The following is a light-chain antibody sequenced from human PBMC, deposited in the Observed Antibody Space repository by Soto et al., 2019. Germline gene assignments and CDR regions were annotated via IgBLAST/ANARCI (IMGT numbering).Light chain of an antibody. Sequence: DIVMTQSPDSLAVSLGERATINCKCSHSVLYSSNNKNYLAWYQQRPGQPPKLLIYWASTRESGVPDRFSGSGSGTDFTLTITSLQAEDVAISYCQQYESTPPTFGQGTKLDIK. CDR3: QQYESTPPT. J-gene: IGKJ2*01. V-gene: IGKV4-1*01. CDR2: WAS. CDR1: HSVLYSSNNKNY.